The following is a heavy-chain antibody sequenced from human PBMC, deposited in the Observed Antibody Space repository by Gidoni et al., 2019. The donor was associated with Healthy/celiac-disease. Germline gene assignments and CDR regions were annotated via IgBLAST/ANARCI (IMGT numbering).Heavy chain of an antibody. CDR2: IYYSGST. CDR1: GGSISGGDYY. J-gene: IGHJ4*02. V-gene: IGHV4-30-4*01. Sequence: QVQLQESGPGLVKPSQTLSLTCTVPGGSISGGDYYWSWIRQPPGKGLEWIGYIYYSGSTYYNPSLKSRVTISVDTSKNQFSLKLSSVTAADTAVYYCARFSTMWAEYYFDYWGQGTLVTVSS. CDR3: ARFSTMWAEYYFDY. D-gene: IGHD3-10*02.